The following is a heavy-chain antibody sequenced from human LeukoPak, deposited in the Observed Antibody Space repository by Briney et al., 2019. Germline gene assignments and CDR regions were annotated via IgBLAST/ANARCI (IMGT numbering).Heavy chain of an antibody. D-gene: IGHD4-23*01. CDR2: ISSSSSYT. CDR1: GFTFSGYS. CDR3: AREGGGKECSYFHGLDV. V-gene: IGHV3-21*05. J-gene: IGHJ6*02. Sequence: GGSLRLSCAASGFTFSGYSMNWVRQAPGKGLEWVSYISSSSSYTNYADSVKGRFTISRDNAKNSLYLQMNSLRAEDTAVYYCAREGGGKECSYFHGLDVWGQGTTVTVSS.